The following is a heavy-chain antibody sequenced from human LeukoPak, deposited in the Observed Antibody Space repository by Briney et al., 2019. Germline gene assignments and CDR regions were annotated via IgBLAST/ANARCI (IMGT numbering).Heavy chain of an antibody. CDR3: ARVVAGYCSSATCHRYTMDV. CDR1: GGSITSGDYY. V-gene: IGHV4-30-4*01. D-gene: IGHD2-2*03. Sequence: PSETLSLTCTVSGGSITSGDYYWSWIRQPPGKGVEWIGYIYYSGSAYYSPSLKSRLTISVDTSKNQFSLKLSSVTAADTAVYYCARVVAGYCSSATCHRYTMDVWGQGTTVTVSS. J-gene: IGHJ6*02. CDR2: IYYSGSA.